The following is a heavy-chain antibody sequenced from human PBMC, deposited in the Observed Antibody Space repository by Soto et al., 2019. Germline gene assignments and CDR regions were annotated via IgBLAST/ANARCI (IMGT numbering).Heavy chain of an antibody. D-gene: IGHD5-12*01. CDR1: GGSISSPTYY. Sequence: QVPLQEPGPGLVKPSETLSLTCSVSGGSISSPTYYWGWVRLAPGGGPEWIGNIFYNGRTDYNTSLQRRVYISVDTSKYQFSLRLASVTAADTAVYYCARGGFSAEDASDWFDPWGNGTLVTVS. J-gene: IGHJ5*02. V-gene: IGHV4-39*02. CDR2: IFYNGRT. CDR3: ARGGFSAEDASDWFDP.